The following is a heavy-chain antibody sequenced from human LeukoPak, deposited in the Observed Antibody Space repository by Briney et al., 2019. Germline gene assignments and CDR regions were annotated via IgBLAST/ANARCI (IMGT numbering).Heavy chain of an antibody. J-gene: IGHJ6*02. V-gene: IGHV1-69*13. CDR2: IIPIFGTA. CDR1: GGTFSSYA. Sequence: SVKVSCKASGGTFSSYAISWVRQAPGQGLEWMGGIIPIFGTANYAQKFQGRVTITADESTSTDYMELSSLRSEDTAVYYCARCIKGGEMPNYDILTGYSYYYYGMDVWGQGTTVTVSS. D-gene: IGHD3-9*01. CDR3: ARCIKGGEMPNYDILTGYSYYYYGMDV.